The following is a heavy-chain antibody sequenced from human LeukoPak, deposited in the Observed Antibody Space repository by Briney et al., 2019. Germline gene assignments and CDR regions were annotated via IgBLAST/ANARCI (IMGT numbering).Heavy chain of an antibody. Sequence: SETLSLTCSVSGGSISTYYWSWIRQPPEKGLEWIGYISDSGNTNYNPSLKSRVTISVDTSKNQFSLKLSSVTAADTAVYYCARDLGVVVAGNWFDPWGQGTLVTVSS. J-gene: IGHJ5*02. V-gene: IGHV4-59*01. CDR1: GGSISTYY. D-gene: IGHD2-15*01. CDR3: ARDLGVVVAGNWFDP. CDR2: ISDSGNT.